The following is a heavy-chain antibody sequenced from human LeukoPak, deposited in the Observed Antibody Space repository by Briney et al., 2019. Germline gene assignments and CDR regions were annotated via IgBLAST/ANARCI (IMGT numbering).Heavy chain of an antibody. CDR3: AKDGETYYYDSSGYSNWFDP. CDR2: ISGSGGST. J-gene: IGHJ5*02. Sequence: GGSLRLSCAASGFTFSSYAMSWVRQAPGKGLEWVSAISGSGGSTYYADSVRGRFTISRDNSKNTLYLQMNSLRAEDTAVYYCAKDGETYYYDSSGYSNWFDPWGQGTLVTVSS. CDR1: GFTFSSYA. V-gene: IGHV3-23*01. D-gene: IGHD3-22*01.